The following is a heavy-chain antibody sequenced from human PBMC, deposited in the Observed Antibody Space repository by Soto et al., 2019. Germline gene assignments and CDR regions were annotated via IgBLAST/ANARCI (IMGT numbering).Heavy chain of an antibody. CDR1: GCAFSGGG. CDR2: ISGSGGTT. V-gene: IGHV3-23*01. J-gene: IGHJ4*02. D-gene: IGHD3-22*01. Sequence: GWSLRLSGVDCGCAFSGGGWNWVRQAPGRGLEWVSAISGSGGTTYYACAVKGRFTISRENSNSTLFLQLNSQRAEDAAIYYCAKSQKVISTSFDYWGQGSLVTVSS. CDR3: AKSQKVISTSFDY.